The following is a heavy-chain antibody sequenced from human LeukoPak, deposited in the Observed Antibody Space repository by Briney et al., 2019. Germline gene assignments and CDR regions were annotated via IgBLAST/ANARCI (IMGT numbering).Heavy chain of an antibody. CDR3: ARSIAVAGHGNWFDP. V-gene: IGHV4-38-2*01. D-gene: IGHD6-19*01. CDR2: IYYSGST. Sequence: GSLRLSCAASGFTFSGSAMHWVRQASGKGLEWVGSIYYSGSTYYNPSLKSRVTISVDTSKNQFSLKLSSVTAADTAVYYCARSIAVAGHGNWFDPWGQGTLVTVSS. CDR1: GFTFSGSA. J-gene: IGHJ5*02.